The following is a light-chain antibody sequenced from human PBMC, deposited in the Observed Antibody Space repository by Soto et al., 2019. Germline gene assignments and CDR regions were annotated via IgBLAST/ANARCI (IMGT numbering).Light chain of an antibody. CDR2: GNS. CDR1: SSNIGAGYD. Sequence: QSVLTQPPSVSGAPGQRVTISCTGSSSNIGAGYDVHWYQQLPGTAPKLLIYGNSNRPSGVPDRFSGSKSGTPASLAITGLQAEDEADYYCQSYDRSLRVVFGGGTKLPVL. V-gene: IGLV1-40*01. J-gene: IGLJ2*01. CDR3: QSYDRSLRVV.